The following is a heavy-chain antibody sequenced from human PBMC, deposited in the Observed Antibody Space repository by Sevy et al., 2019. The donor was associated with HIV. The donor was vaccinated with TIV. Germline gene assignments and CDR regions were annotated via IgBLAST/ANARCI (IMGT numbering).Heavy chain of an antibody. Sequence: GSLRLSCAAYGFTFSSYAMSWVRQAPGKGLEWVSAISGSGSRTYYADSVKGRFTISRDTSKNTLYLQMNSLRAEDAAVYYCAKPGGGSSRPYAFDIWGQGTMVTVSS. V-gene: IGHV3-23*01. CDR1: GFTFSSYA. CDR2: ISGSGSRT. J-gene: IGHJ3*02. CDR3: AKPGGGSSRPYAFDI. D-gene: IGHD2-2*01.